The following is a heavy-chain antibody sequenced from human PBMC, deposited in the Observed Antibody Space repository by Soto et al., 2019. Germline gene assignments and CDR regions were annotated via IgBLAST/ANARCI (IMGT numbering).Heavy chain of an antibody. CDR2: IYKTGNT. CDR3: ARVGISPSDPFDI. D-gene: IGHD3-3*02. V-gene: IGHV4-31*03. J-gene: IGHJ3*02. Sequence: TSETLSLTCSVSGGSISNGDYYWSWIRQHPEMGLEWIGYIYKTGNTYYNPSLKSRVIISIDTSGNKFSLKLSSVTAADTAMYYCARVGISPSDPFDIWGQGTMVTVSS. CDR1: GGSISNGDYY.